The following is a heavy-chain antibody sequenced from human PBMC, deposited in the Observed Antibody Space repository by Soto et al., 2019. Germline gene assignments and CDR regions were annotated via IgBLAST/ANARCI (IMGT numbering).Heavy chain of an antibody. CDR3: ARGRDGRYFDY. Sequence: SETLSLTCAVYGGSFSGYYWSWIRQPPGKGLEWIGEINHSGSTKYNPSPKSRVTISVDTSKNQFSLKVSSVTAADTAVYYCARGRDGRYFDYWGQGTLVTVSS. V-gene: IGHV4-34*01. CDR1: GGSFSGYY. CDR2: INHSGST. J-gene: IGHJ4*02. D-gene: IGHD1-26*01.